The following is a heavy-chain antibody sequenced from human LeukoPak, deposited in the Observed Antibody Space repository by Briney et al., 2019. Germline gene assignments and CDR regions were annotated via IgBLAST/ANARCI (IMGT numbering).Heavy chain of an antibody. CDR2: INHSGST. V-gene: IGHV4-34*01. J-gene: IGHJ4*02. CDR1: GGSFSGYY. Sequence: SETLSLTCAVYGGSFSGYYWSWIRQPLGKGLEWIGEINHSGSTNYNPSLKSRVTISVDTSKNQFSLKLSSVTAADTAVYYCARVRALWFGDRDYWGQGTLVTVSS. CDR3: ARVRALWFGDRDY. D-gene: IGHD3-10*01.